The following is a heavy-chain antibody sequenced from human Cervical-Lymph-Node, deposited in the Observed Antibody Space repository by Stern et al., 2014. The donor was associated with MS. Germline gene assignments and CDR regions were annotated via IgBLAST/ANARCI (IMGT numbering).Heavy chain of an antibody. CDR1: GFSLSTDGVG. Sequence: QVTLKESGPTLVKPTQTLTLTCTFSGFSLSTDGVGVAWIRQPPVKALEWLALIYWDDDKRYSPSLRSRLTITKDTSKNQVVLTVTYMDPVDTATYYCALTVRGRFVPWGQGTLVTVSS. J-gene: IGHJ5*02. D-gene: IGHD3-16*01. CDR2: IYWDDDK. V-gene: IGHV2-5*02. CDR3: ALTVRGRFVP.